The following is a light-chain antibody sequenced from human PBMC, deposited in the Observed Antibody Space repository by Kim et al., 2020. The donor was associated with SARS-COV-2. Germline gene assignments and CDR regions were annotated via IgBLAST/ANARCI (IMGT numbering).Light chain of an antibody. CDR3: QQYGSSPQT. CDR1: QSVNSNY. Sequence: SPGTTATLSCRASQSVNSNYLAWCQQRPGQAPRLLIYDASSRATGIPDRFSGSGSGTDFTLTISRLEPEDFAVYYCQQYGSSPQTFGQGTKVDIK. CDR2: DAS. V-gene: IGKV3-20*01. J-gene: IGKJ1*01.